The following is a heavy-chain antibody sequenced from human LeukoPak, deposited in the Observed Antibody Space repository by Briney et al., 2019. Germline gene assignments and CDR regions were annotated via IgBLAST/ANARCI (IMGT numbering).Heavy chain of an antibody. Sequence: GGSLRLSRAASGFTFSSFGMHWVRQAPGKGLEWVAIIWYDGSDKYYADSVKGRFTVSRDNSKNTLHLQVNSLRAEDTAVYYCAKGFDFWSGPFDYWGQGTLVTVSS. D-gene: IGHD3-3*01. V-gene: IGHV3-33*06. CDR2: IWYDGSDK. CDR1: GFTFSSFG. J-gene: IGHJ4*02. CDR3: AKGFDFWSGPFDY.